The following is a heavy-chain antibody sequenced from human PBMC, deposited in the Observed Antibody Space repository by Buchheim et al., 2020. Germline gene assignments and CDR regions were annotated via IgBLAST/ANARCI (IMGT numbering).Heavy chain of an antibody. CDR2: TSYDGRSE. CDR1: GFTFSSYD. J-gene: IGHJ4*02. V-gene: IGHV3-30*03. CDR3: ARDRFD. Sequence: QEQMVESGGGVVQPGRSLRLSCVTSGFTFSSYDFHWVRQAPGKGLEWVAATSYDGRSEFYADAVKGRFTISRDNSINTLYLQMSSQRREDTAVYFCARDRFDWGQGTL.